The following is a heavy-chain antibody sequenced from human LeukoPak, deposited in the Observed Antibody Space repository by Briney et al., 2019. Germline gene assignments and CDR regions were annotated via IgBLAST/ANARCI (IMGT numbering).Heavy chain of an antibody. J-gene: IGHJ4*02. D-gene: IGHD2-2*01. Sequence: PGGSLRLSCAASGLIFSNYAMSWVRQAPGKGLEWVPAISGSGGSTYYADSVKGRFTISRDNSKNTLYLQMNSLRAEDTAVYYCAKIRGRYQLLFGFDYWGQGTLVTVSS. CDR3: AKIRGRYQLLFGFDY. V-gene: IGHV3-23*01. CDR1: GLIFSNYA. CDR2: ISGSGGST.